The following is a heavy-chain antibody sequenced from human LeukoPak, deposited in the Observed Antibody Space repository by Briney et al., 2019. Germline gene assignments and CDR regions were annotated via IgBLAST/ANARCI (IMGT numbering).Heavy chain of an antibody. Sequence: GGSLRLSCAASGFTFSSYSMNWVRQAPGKGLEWVSSISSSSSYIYYADSVKGRFTISRDNAKNSLYLQMNSLRAEDTAVYYCAREGGVAAAATDYWGQGTLVTVSS. CDR1: GFTFSSYS. V-gene: IGHV3-21*01. CDR2: ISSSSSYI. CDR3: AREGGVAAAATDY. J-gene: IGHJ4*02. D-gene: IGHD6-13*01.